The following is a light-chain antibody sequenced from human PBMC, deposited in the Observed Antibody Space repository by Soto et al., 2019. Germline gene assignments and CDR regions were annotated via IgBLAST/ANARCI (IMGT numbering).Light chain of an antibody. CDR1: QSVSSY. V-gene: IGKV3-20*01. CDR2: GAS. Sequence: EIVLTQSPATLSLSPGERATLSCRASQSVSSYLAWYQQKPGQAPRLLIYGASTRATGIPDRFSGSGSGTDFTLTISRVEPEDFALYYCQQYGSSPWTFGQGTKVDIK. J-gene: IGKJ1*01. CDR3: QQYGSSPWT.